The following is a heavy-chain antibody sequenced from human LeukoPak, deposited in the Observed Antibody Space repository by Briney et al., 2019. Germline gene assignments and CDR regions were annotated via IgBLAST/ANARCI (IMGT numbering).Heavy chain of an antibody. Sequence: ASVKVSCKASVYTFTGFYIHWVRQAPGQGREWMAWINPQMGPTNYAQKFKGRITTTTALSITTAYMEVTTLRSDDTAVYYCARGGDDSGVYFAYWGQGTLVTVAS. CDR2: INPQMGPT. V-gene: IGHV1-2*02. CDR1: VYTFTGFY. CDR3: ARGGDDSGVYFAY. J-gene: IGHJ4*02. D-gene: IGHD3-22*01.